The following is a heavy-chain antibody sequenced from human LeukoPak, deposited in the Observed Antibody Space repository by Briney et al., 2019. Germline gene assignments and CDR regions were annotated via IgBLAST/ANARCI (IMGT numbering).Heavy chain of an antibody. V-gene: IGHV3-23*01. CDR1: EFTFSSYA. CDR2: TSCRGDTT. D-gene: IGHD6-19*01. CDR3: TKRGSAWFSPPHY. Sequence: GGSLRLSCVVSEFTFSSYAMSWVRQAPGKGLEWVSSTSCRGDTTYYADSGKGRFTISKNISKNTLYLQMNSLTAEDTAVYYCTKRGSAWFSPPHYWGRGTLVTVSS. J-gene: IGHJ4*02.